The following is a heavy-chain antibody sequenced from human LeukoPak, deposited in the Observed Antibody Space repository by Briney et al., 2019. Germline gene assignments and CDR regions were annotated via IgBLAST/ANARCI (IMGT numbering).Heavy chain of an antibody. J-gene: IGHJ4*02. CDR3: ARAEKIAVAGMGYYFDY. Sequence: GGSLRLSCAASGFTFSSSAMSWVRQAPGKGLEWVSLISGSGSSTYYSDSVKGRFTISRDNSKNTLYLQMNSLRAEDTAVYYCARAEKIAVAGMGYYFDYWGQGTLVTVSS. CDR1: GFTFSSSA. D-gene: IGHD6-19*01. CDR2: ISGSGSST. V-gene: IGHV3-23*01.